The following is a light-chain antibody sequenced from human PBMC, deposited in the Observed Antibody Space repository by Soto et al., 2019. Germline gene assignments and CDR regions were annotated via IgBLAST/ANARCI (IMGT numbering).Light chain of an antibody. J-gene: IGKJ5*01. Sequence: DIVLTQSPGTLSLSSGXRTTLXXXXXQSVTKNNLNWYQQKPGQAPRLLIYGASIRATGIPDRFSGSGSETDFTLTISRLEPEDFALYYCQQYGSSAPIPFGQGTRLEI. CDR2: GAS. CDR3: QQYGSSAPIP. V-gene: IGKV3-20*01. CDR1: QSVTKNN.